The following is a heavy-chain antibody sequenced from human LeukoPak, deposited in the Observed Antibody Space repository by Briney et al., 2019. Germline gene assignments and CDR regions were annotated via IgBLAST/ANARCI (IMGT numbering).Heavy chain of an antibody. Sequence: SVTLTLTCTVSGYSISSGYYWGWIRQPPGKGLEWIGSIYHSGSTYYNPSLKSRVTISVDTSKNQFSLKLSSVTAADTAVYYCASYGDYGIFDYWGQGTLVTVSS. D-gene: IGHD4-17*01. J-gene: IGHJ4*02. CDR1: GYSISSGYY. V-gene: IGHV4-38-2*02. CDR3: ASYGDYGIFDY. CDR2: IYHSGST.